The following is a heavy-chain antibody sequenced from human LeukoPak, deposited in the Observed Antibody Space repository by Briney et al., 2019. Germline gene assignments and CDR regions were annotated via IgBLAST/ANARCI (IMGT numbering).Heavy chain of an antibody. CDR1: GASIRSGDYY. D-gene: IGHD3-10*01. J-gene: IGHJ4*02. Sequence: SETLSLTCTVSGASIRSGDYYWSWIRQPPGKGLEWIGYIYDSGSTYYNPSLKSRITISVDTSKNQFSLKLSSVTAADTAVYYCARQTWFGELFLWGQGTLVTVSS. V-gene: IGHV4-30-4*02. CDR3: ARQTWFGELFL. CDR2: IYDSGST.